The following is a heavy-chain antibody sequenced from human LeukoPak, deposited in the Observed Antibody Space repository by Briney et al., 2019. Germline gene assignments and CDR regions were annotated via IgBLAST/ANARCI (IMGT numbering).Heavy chain of an antibody. D-gene: IGHD1-26*01. J-gene: IGHJ4*02. V-gene: IGHV3-30*18. Sequence: GGSLRLSCAASGFTFSSYGMHWVRQAPGKGLEWVAVISYDGSNKYYADSVKGRFTISRDNSKNTLYLQMNSLRAEDTAVYYCAKDESDGELPGDYWGQGTLVTVSS. CDR2: ISYDGSNK. CDR3: AKDESDGELPGDY. CDR1: GFTFSSYG.